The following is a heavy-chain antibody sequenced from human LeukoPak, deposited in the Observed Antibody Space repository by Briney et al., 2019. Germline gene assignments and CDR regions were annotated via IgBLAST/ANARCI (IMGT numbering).Heavy chain of an antibody. V-gene: IGHV3-66*01. J-gene: IGHJ4*02. CDR1: GFTVSSNY. D-gene: IGHD6-19*01. CDR2: IYSGGST. CDR3: ARGVAVAGTDY. Sequence: PGGSLRLSCAASGFTVSSNYMSWVRQAPGKGLEWVSVIYSGGSTYYADSVKGRFTISRDNSKNTLYLQMNTLRPEDTAIYYCARGVAVAGTDYWGQGILVTVSS.